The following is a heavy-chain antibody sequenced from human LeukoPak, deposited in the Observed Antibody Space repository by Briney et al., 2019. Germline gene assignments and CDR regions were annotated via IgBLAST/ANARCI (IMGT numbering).Heavy chain of an antibody. CDR1: GFTFSSYE. J-gene: IGHJ6*04. D-gene: IGHD4-17*01. Sequence: PGGSLRLSCAASGFTFSSYEMNWVRQAPGKGLEWVAYIRYSGSNIYYADSVKGRFTISRDNAKNTLYLQMNSLRAEDTAVYYCARTTTDYGDYYYYYGMDVWGKGTTVTVSS. V-gene: IGHV3-48*03. CDR3: ARTTTDYGDYYYYYGMDV. CDR2: IRYSGSNI.